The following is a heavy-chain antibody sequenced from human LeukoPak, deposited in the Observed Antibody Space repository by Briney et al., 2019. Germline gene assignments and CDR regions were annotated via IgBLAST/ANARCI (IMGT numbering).Heavy chain of an antibody. J-gene: IGHJ4*02. Sequence: ASVKVSCKASGYTFTSYDINWVRQATGQGLEWMGWMNPNSGNTGYAQKFQGRVTMTRDTSTSTVYMELSSLRSEDTAVYYCARETVAGLVPFDYWGQGTLVTVSS. CDR2: MNPNSGNT. D-gene: IGHD6-19*01. CDR3: ARETVAGLVPFDY. CDR1: GYTFTSYD. V-gene: IGHV1-8*01.